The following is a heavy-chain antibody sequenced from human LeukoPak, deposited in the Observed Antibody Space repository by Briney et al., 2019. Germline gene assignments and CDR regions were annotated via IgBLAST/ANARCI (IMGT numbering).Heavy chain of an antibody. CDR3: VRDLILVDTPGDDFDY. J-gene: IGHJ4*02. D-gene: IGHD4-23*01. V-gene: IGHV3-74*01. CDR1: GFTFSNYW. Sequence: GGSLRLSCAASGFTFSNYWMHWVRQVPGKELVWVSRINVDGSVKSYADSVKGRFTISRDNAKNTVSLQMNSLRAEDTAVYYCVRDLILVDTPGDDFDYWGQGALVTVSS. CDR2: INVDGSVK.